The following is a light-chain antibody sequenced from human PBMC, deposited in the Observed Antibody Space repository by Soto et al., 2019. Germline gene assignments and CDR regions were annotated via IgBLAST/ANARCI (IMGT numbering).Light chain of an antibody. CDR1: QTISSGF. CDR2: GAS. CDR3: QLYGSSPWA. V-gene: IGKV3-20*01. J-gene: IGKJ1*01. Sequence: EVGLTRCRGKVSLSLGKKGTSAGRACQTISSGFLAWYQQKPGQAPRLLIYGASSSATGIPDWFIGRGSGTDFRLTISILQPEDLAVYFCQLYGSSPWALGQGTKVDIK.